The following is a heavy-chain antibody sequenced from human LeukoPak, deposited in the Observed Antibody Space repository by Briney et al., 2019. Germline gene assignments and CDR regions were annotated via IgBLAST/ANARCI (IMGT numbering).Heavy chain of an antibody. CDR1: GGSISSGGYS. CDR2: IYHSGST. CDR3: AGSTYYYDSSGYDY. J-gene: IGHJ4*02. V-gene: IGHV4-30-2*01. Sequence: SETLSLTCAVSGGSISSGGYSWSWIRQPPGKGLEWIGYIYHSGSTYYNPSLRSRVTISVDRSKNQFSLKLSSVTAADTAVYYCAGSTYYYDSSGYDYWGQGTLVTVSS. D-gene: IGHD3-22*01.